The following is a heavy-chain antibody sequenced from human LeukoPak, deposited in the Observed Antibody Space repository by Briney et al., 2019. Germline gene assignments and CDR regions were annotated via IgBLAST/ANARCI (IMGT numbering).Heavy chain of an antibody. J-gene: IGHJ4*02. CDR3: ARVLEIDY. CDR2: ISSSGSST. Sequence: GGSLRLSCAASGFTFSSYSMNWVRQAPAKGLEGVSSISSSGSSTYYADSVKGRFTISRDNAKNSLYLQMNSLRAEDTAVYYCARVLEIDYWGQGTLVTVSS. V-gene: IGHV3-21*01. CDR1: GFTFSSYS.